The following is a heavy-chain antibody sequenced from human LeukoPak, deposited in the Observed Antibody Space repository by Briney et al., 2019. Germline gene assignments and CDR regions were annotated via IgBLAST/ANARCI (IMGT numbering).Heavy chain of an antibody. D-gene: IGHD3-10*01. V-gene: IGHV3-48*03. CDR3: ARAGITMVELDY. CDR2: ISSSGSTI. CDR1: GFIFSNHG. Sequence: PGGSLRLSCTASGFIFSNHGMNWVRQAPGKGLEWVSYISSSGSTIYYADSVKGRFTISRDNAKNSLYLQMNSLRAEDTAVYYCARAGITMVELDYWGQGTLVTVSS. J-gene: IGHJ4*02.